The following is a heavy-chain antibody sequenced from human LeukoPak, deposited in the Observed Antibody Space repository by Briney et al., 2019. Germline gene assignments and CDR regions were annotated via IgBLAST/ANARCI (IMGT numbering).Heavy chain of an antibody. D-gene: IGHD3-10*01. V-gene: IGHV3-23*01. J-gene: IGHJ4*02. CDR3: AKVRNYYGSGSCIDY. CDR1: GFTLSTYA. Sequence: GGSLRLSCAASGFTLSTYAMSWVRQAPGKGLELVSAISGSGSSTYSADSVKGRFTISRDNSKNTLYVQMNGLRVEDAAIYYCAKVRNYYGSGSCIDYWGQGTLVTVSS. CDR2: ISGSGSST.